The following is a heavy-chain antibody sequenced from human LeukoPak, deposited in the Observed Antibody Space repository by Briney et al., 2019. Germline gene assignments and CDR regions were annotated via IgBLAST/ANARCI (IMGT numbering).Heavy chain of an antibody. CDR2: IWYDGSNK. J-gene: IGHJ3*02. Sequence: GGSPRLSCAASGFTFSSYGMHWVRQAPGKGLEWVAVIWYDGSNKYYADSVKGRFTISRDNSKNTLYLQMNSLRAEDTAVYYCAREYDILTRFAFDIWGQGTMVTVSS. D-gene: IGHD3-9*01. CDR1: GFTFSSYG. CDR3: AREYDILTRFAFDI. V-gene: IGHV3-33*01.